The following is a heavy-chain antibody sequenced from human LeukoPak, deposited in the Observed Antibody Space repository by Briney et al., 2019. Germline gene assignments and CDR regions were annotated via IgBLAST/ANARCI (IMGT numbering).Heavy chain of an antibody. D-gene: IGHD3-10*01. Sequence: GGSLRLSCAASGFTFRSYAMTWVRQAPGKGLEWVSSISGSDGSTYYADSVKGRFTISRDNSKNTLYLQMNSLRAEDTAVYYCAYMRGLYYGIDYWGQGTLVTVSS. CDR3: AYMRGLYYGIDY. V-gene: IGHV3-23*01. CDR1: GFTFRSYA. J-gene: IGHJ4*02. CDR2: ISGSDGST.